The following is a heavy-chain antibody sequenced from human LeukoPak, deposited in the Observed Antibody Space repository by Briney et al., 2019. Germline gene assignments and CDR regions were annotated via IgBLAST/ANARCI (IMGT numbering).Heavy chain of an antibody. J-gene: IGHJ4*02. CDR3: ARDVPAAAGAFDY. V-gene: IGHV3-21*01. D-gene: IGHD6-13*01. CDR2: ISSSSSSYI. Sequence: GGSLRLSCAASGFTFSSYSMNWVRQAPGKGLEWVSSISSSSSSYIYYADSVKGRFTISRDNAKNSLYLQMNSLRAEDTAVYYCARDVPAAAGAFDYWGQGTLVTVSS. CDR1: GFTFSSYS.